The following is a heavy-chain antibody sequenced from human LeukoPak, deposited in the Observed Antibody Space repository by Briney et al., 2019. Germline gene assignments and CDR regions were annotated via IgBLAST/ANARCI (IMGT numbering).Heavy chain of an antibody. CDR1: GFTFSSYA. J-gene: IGHJ3*02. Sequence: GGSLRLSCAASGFTFSSYAMSWVRQAPGKGLEWVSAISGSGGSTYYADSVKGRFTISRDNSKNALYLQMNSLRAEDTAVYYCAKDRGEYYDILTGYSTRDDAFDIWGQGTMVTVSS. CDR3: AKDRGEYYDILTGYSTRDDAFDI. D-gene: IGHD3-9*01. CDR2: ISGSGGST. V-gene: IGHV3-23*01.